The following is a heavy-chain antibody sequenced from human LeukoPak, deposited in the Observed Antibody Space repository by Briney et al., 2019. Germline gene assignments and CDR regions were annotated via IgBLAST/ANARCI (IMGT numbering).Heavy chain of an antibody. CDR3: NYYGSGSPDAFDF. V-gene: IGHV4-30-4*01. D-gene: IGHD3-10*01. CDR1: GGSISSADYY. CDR2: MYNSGRT. Sequence: SETLSLTCAVSGGSISSADYYWNWVRQPPGKGLEWIGYMYNSGRTYYNPSFKSRGTISLDTSKNQFSLRLTSVTDADTAVYYCNYYGSGSPDAFDFWGQGTMVTVSS. J-gene: IGHJ3*01.